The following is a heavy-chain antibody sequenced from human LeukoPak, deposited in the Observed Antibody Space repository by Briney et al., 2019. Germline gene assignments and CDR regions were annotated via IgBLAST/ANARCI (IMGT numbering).Heavy chain of an antibody. D-gene: IGHD6-6*01. CDR3: AREGDYSTSSGAYYFDY. CDR2: VYTSGST. J-gene: IGHJ4*02. Sequence: PSETLSLTCTVSGGSVSSYYWSWIRQPAGKGLEWIGHVYTSGSTNYNPSLKSRVTMSVDTSKNQLSLKLSSVTAADTAVYYCAREGDYSTSSGAYYFDYWGQGTLVTVSS. CDR1: GGSVSSYY. V-gene: IGHV4-4*07.